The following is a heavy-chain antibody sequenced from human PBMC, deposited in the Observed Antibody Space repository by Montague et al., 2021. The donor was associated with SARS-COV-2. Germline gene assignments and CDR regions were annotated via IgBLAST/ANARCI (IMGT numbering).Heavy chain of an antibody. D-gene: IGHD6-19*01. V-gene: IGHV4-59*01. J-gene: IGHJ3*02. Sequence: SETLSLTCTVSGGSISSYYWSRIRQPPGKGLEWIGYIYYSWSTNSNPSLKRRVTISVDTSKNQFSLTLSSVTAADTAVYYCSRGSGWMGNAFDIWGQGTMVTVSS. CDR2: IYYSWST. CDR1: GGSISSYY. CDR3: SRGSGWMGNAFDI.